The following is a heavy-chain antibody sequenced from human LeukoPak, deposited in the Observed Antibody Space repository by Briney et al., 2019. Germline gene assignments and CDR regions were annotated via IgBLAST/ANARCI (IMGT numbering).Heavy chain of an antibody. J-gene: IGHJ4*02. Sequence: GGSLRLSCVASGFTFSSFWMQWVRQAPGKGLVCVSRINTDGSNTNYADSVRGRFTISRDSAKNTLYLQMNSLRAEDTAVYYCARIGTSLATYWGQGTLVTVSP. CDR2: INTDGSNT. D-gene: IGHD1-1*01. V-gene: IGHV3-74*01. CDR3: ARIGTSLATY. CDR1: GFTFSSFW.